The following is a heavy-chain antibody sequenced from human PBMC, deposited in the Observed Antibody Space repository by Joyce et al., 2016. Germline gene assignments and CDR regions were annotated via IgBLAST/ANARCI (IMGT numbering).Heavy chain of an antibody. CDR3: ARGGISYYYAMDV. CDR1: GSTFSSSS. V-gene: IGHV3-21*01. D-gene: IGHD3-16*01. CDR2: FSGTSYYI. Sequence: QLVESGGGVVKPGGSLRLSCEASGSTFSSSSMSWFRQGPGKGLEWVAAFSGTSYYISHAERVRGRFTVSRDNAKKTLYLQMNSLRAEDSAVFYCARGGISYYYAMDVWGQGTTVTVSS. J-gene: IGHJ6*02.